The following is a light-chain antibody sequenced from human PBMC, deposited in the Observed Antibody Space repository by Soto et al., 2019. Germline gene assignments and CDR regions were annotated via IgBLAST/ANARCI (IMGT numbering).Light chain of an antibody. J-gene: IGKJ4*01. CDR3: QQYGSSLL. CDR1: QSVSSSY. CDR2: GAS. V-gene: IGKV3-20*01. Sequence: EIVLTQSPGTLSLSPGERATLSCRASQSVSSSYLAWYQQKPGQAPRLLIFGASSRATGIPDRFSGSGSGTDFTLTISRLEPEDFAVFYFQQYGSSLLFGGGTKVEIK.